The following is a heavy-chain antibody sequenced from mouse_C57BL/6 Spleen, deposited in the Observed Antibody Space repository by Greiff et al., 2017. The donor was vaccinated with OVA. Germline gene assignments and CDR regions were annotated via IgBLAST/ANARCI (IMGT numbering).Heavy chain of an antibody. D-gene: IGHD2-4*01. J-gene: IGHJ4*01. CDR3: ARRGNYDYDRNYAMDY. CDR1: GYTFTSYW. CDR2: IHPNSGST. Sequence: QVQLKQPGAELVKPGASVKLSCKASGYTFTSYWMHWVKQRPGQGLEWIGMIHPNSGSTNYNEKFKSKATLTVDKSSSTAYMQLSSLTSEDSAVYYCARRGNYDYDRNYAMDYWGQGTSVTVSS. V-gene: IGHV1-64*01.